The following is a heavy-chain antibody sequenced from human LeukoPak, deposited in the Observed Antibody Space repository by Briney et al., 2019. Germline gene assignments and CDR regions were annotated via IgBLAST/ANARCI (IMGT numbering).Heavy chain of an antibody. J-gene: IGHJ4*02. CDR3: VIAAFDY. CDR2: INPSDGST. CDR1: GYTFTTYY. D-gene: IGHD2-21*01. V-gene: IGHV1-46*01. Sequence: ASVKVSCKASGYTFTTYYLHWVRQAPGQGLEWMAIINPSDGSTSNAQKFQGRATVTMDTSTSTVNMEMSILRSEDTAVYYCVIAAFDYWGQGTLVTVSS.